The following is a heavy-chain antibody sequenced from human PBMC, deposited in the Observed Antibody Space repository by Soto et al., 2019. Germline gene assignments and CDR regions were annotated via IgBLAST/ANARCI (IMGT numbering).Heavy chain of an antibody. CDR3: ASLHYYDSSGYYYDLPYYFDY. J-gene: IGHJ4*02. CDR2: ISYDGSNK. CDR1: GFTFSSYA. Sequence: PGGSLRLSCAASGFTFSSYAMHWVRQAPGKGLEWVAVISYDGSNKYYADSVKGRFTISRDNSKNTLHLQMNSLRAEDTAVYYCASLHYYDSSGYYYDLPYYFDYWGQGTLVTVSS. D-gene: IGHD3-22*01. V-gene: IGHV3-30-3*01.